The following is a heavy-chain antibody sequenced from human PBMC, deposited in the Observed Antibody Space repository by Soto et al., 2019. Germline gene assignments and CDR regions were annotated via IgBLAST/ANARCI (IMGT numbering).Heavy chain of an antibody. CDR2: INPNSGGT. CDR3: ARVKCADTQSAGYIDL. D-gene: IGHD2-15*01. Sequence: ASVKVSCKASGYTFTGYYMHWVRQAPGQGLEWMGWINPNSGGTNYAQKFQGWVTMTRDTSISTAYMELSRLRSDDTAVYYCARVKCADTQSAGYIDLWGRGNVLTISS. V-gene: IGHV1-2*04. CDR1: GYTFTGYY. J-gene: IGHJ2*01.